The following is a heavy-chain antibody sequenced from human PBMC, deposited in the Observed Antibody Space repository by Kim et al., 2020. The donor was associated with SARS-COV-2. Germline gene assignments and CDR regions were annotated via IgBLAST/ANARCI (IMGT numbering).Heavy chain of an antibody. CDR2: IYYSGST. CDR1: GGSISSYY. J-gene: IGHJ4*02. Sequence: SETLSLTCTVSGGSISSYYWSWIRQPPGKGLEWIGYIYYSGSTNYNPSLKSRVTISVDTSKNQFSLKLSSVTAADTAVYYCARDVLTGSFDYWGQGTLVTVSS. D-gene: IGHD7-27*01. V-gene: IGHV4-59*01. CDR3: ARDVLTGSFDY.